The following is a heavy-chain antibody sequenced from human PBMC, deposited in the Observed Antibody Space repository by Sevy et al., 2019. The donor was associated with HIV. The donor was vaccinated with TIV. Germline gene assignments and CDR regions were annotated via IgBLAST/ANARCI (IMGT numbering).Heavy chain of an antibody. CDR2: ISYDGRNK. CDR3: AKDFTGYNGMDV. V-gene: IGHV3-30*18. D-gene: IGHD3-9*01. J-gene: IGHJ6*02. CDR1: GIIFTTSG. Sequence: GGSLRLSCAVSGIIFTTSGMHWVRQAPGKGLEWVEVISYDGRNKFYGDSVKGRFTISRDNSKNILFLQMNSLRAEDKAVYYCAKDFTGYNGMDVWGQGTMVTVSS.